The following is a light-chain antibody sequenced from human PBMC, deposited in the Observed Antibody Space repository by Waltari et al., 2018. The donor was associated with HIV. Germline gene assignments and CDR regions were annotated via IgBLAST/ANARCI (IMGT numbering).Light chain of an antibody. J-gene: IGLJ2*01. CDR3: SSYAGSNKLV. CDR1: NSDVGGYNY. Sequence: QSALTQPPSASGSPGQSVTIPCTGTNSDVGGYNYVPWYQQHPGNAPKLIIYEVTERPSGVPDRFSGSKSGNTASLTVSGLQAEDEADYYCSSYAGSNKLVFGGGTKLTVV. CDR2: EVT. V-gene: IGLV2-8*01.